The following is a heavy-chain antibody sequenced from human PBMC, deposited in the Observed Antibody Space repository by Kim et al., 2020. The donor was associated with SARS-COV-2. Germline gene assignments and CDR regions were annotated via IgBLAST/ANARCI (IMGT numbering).Heavy chain of an antibody. Sequence: GGSLRLSCEASEFTFSHFALIWVRQAPGKGLEWVSGIGAGGNTNYRDSVKGRFTISRDNSKNTLYLQMDSLRAEDTAVDYCATRAYDILTGYTFFSHYGMDVWGQGTTVPVSS. CDR1: EFTFSHFA. CDR3: ATRAYDILTGYTFFSHYGMDV. V-gene: IGHV3-23*01. CDR2: IGAGGNT. J-gene: IGHJ6*02. D-gene: IGHD3-9*01.